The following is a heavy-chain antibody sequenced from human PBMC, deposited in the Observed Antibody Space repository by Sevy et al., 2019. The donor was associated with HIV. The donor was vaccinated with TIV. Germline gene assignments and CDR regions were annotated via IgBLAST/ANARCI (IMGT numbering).Heavy chain of an antibody. V-gene: IGHV4-59*01. CDR1: GGSISSYY. CDR2: IYYSGST. CDR3: ARAKSEYSGYDWWYFDY. J-gene: IGHJ4*02. D-gene: IGHD5-12*01. Sequence: SEILSLTCTVSGGSISSYYWSWIRQPPGKGLEWIGYIYYSGSTNYNPSLKSRVTISVDTSKNQFSLKLSSVTAADTAVYYCARAKSEYSGYDWWYFDYWGQGTLVTVSS.